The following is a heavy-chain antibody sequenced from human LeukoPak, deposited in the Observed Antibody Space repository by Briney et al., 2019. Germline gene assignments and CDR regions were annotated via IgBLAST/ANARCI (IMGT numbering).Heavy chain of an antibody. CDR1: GYSVSGYF. CDR3: ASSFYRQTDA. CDR2: INSKTDDT. J-gene: IGHJ5*02. V-gene: IGHV1-2*02. Sequence: ASVKVSCKASGYSVSGYFVHWVRQAPGQGLEWLGWINSKTDDTNYSQNFQGRVVMTMDTAITTAYLDLSRLTSDDTAMYYCASSFYRQTDAWGQGSLVTVSS. D-gene: IGHD2/OR15-2a*01.